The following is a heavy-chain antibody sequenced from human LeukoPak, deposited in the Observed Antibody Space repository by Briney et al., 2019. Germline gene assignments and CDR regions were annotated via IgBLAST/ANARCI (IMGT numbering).Heavy chain of an antibody. Sequence: SVTVSCKASGGTFSSYAISWVRQAPGQGLEWMGRIIPILGIANYAQKFQGRVTITADKSTSTAYMELSSLRSEDTAVYYCARVAVDTVNWFDPWGQGTLVTVSS. CDR2: IIPILGIA. D-gene: IGHD5-18*01. V-gene: IGHV1-69*04. CDR1: GGTFSSYA. J-gene: IGHJ5*02. CDR3: ARVAVDTVNWFDP.